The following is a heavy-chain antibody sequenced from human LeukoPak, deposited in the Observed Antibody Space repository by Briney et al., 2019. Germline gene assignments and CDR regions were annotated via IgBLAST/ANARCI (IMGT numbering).Heavy chain of an antibody. Sequence: GESLKISRKGSGYSFFNYWIAWVRQMPGKGLEWMGIIYPGDSDTRYSPSFQGQVTISADKSISTAYLQWSSLKASDTAMYYCARGAAAGAFDYWGQGTLVTVSS. CDR3: ARGAAAGAFDY. CDR1: GYSFFNYW. V-gene: IGHV5-51*01. CDR2: IYPGDSDT. D-gene: IGHD6-13*01. J-gene: IGHJ4*02.